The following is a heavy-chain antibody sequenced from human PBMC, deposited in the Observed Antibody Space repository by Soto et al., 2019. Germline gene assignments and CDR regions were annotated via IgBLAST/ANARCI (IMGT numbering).Heavy chain of an antibody. CDR1: GGTFSTYT. J-gene: IGHJ4*02. D-gene: IGHD2-21*01. CDR2: IIPLFGLP. V-gene: IGHV1-69*02. Sequence: QVQLVQSGAEVERPGSSVKVSCKASGGTFSTYTISWVRQAPGQGLEWLGRIIPLFGLPNHAQKFQDRVTITADKSTYTAYLEMNRLRPEDTAVYYCAFDVQTGVVYFDNWGQGTLVTVSS. CDR3: AFDVQTGVVYFDN.